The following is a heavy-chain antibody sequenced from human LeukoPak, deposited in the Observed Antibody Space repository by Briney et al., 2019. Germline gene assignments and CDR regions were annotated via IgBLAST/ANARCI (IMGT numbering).Heavy chain of an antibody. J-gene: IGHJ4*02. CDR3: ARDWEIAYSYGLFDD. CDR1: EYTFTAYY. V-gene: IGHV1-2*02. CDR2: INPNTGGT. D-gene: IGHD5-18*01. Sequence: GASVKVSCKASEYTFTAYYIHWVRQAPGQGLEWMGWINPNTGGTNFAQKFLGRVTLTRDTSISTAYMELTSLTSDDTAVYYCARDWEIAYSYGLFDDWGQGTLVTVSS.